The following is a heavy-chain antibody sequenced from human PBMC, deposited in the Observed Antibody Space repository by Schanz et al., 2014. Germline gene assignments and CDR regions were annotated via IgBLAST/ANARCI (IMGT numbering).Heavy chain of an antibody. CDR3: ARVLGGDEGLDQ. D-gene: IGHD4-17*01. Sequence: DVQLVESGGGLVQPGGSLRLCCVASGFTFSRYWMTWVRQAPGKGLEWVANIKQDGSAKNYVDSVKGRFTISRDNLKNSLCLQMNSLRAEDTALYYCARVLGGDEGLDQWGQGTLVTVSS. CDR2: IKQDGSAK. J-gene: IGHJ4*02. V-gene: IGHV3-7*01. CDR1: GFTFSRYW.